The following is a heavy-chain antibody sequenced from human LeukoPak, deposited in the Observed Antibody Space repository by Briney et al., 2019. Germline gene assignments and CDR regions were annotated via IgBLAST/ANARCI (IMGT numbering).Heavy chain of an antibody. CDR2: INPNSGGT. CDR3: ARRSIVVVPAAAPYYYYYMDV. Sequence: ASVKVSCKASGYTFTGYYMHWVRQAPGQGLECMGWINPNSGGTNYAQKFQGRVTMTRDTSISTAYMELSRLRSDDTAVYYCARRSIVVVPAAAPYYYYYMDVWGKGTTVTISS. V-gene: IGHV1-2*02. CDR1: GYTFTGYY. J-gene: IGHJ6*03. D-gene: IGHD2-2*01.